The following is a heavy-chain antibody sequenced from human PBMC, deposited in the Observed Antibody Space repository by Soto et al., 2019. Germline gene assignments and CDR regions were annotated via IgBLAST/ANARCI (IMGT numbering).Heavy chain of an antibody. V-gene: IGHV4-39*01. CDR3: ARPAREAAFNWFDP. CDR2: IYHSGST. CDR1: NGSISSAIYY. Sequence: SETLSLTCTVSNGSISSAIYYWGWIRQPPGKGLEWIGSIYHSGSTYYNPSLQGRVTISVDTSKNQFSLKLSSVTAADTAVYYCARPAREAAFNWFDPWGQGTLVTVSS. J-gene: IGHJ5*02. D-gene: IGHD1-26*01.